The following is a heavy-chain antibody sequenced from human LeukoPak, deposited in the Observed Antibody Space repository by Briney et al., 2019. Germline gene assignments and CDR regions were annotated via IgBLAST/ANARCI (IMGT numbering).Heavy chain of an antibody. J-gene: IGHJ4*02. Sequence: PGGSLRLSCAASGFTFSSYAMSWVRQAPGKGLEWVSSISGSGGSTFYADSVKGRFTISRDSSKKTLYLQMNSLRAEDTAVYYCVSLARIVDDYWGQGTLVTVSS. CDR3: VSLARIVDDY. CDR1: GFTFSSYA. CDR2: ISGSGGST. D-gene: IGHD2-21*01. V-gene: IGHV3-23*01.